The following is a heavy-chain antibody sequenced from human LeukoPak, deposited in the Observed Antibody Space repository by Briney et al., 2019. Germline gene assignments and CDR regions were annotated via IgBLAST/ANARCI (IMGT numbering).Heavy chain of an antibody. CDR2: INPSGGST. J-gene: IGHJ3*02. D-gene: IGHD1-26*01. CDR3: AREAWVGAPTLVGAFDI. V-gene: IGHV1-46*01. CDR1: GYTFTSYY. Sequence: ASVKVSCKASGYTFTSYYMHWVRQAPGQGLEWMGIINPSGGSTSYAQKFQGRVTMTRDMSTSTVYMELSSLRSEDTAVYYCAREAWVGAPTLVGAFDIWGQGTMVTVSS.